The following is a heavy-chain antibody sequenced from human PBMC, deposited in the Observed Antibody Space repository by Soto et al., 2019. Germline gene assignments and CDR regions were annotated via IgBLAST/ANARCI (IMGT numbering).Heavy chain of an antibody. J-gene: IGHJ6*02. Sequence: GGSLRLSCAASGFTFSDYYMSWIRQAPGKGLEWVSYISSSSSYTNYADSVKGRFTISRDNAKNSLYLQMNSLRAEDTAVYYCAGGRSYYDSSGYYYGGWDYYYGVDVGGRGTTVNVPS. CDR3: AGGRSYYDSSGYYYGGWDYYYGVDV. CDR2: ISSSSSYT. V-gene: IGHV3-11*06. CDR1: GFTFSDYY. D-gene: IGHD3-22*01.